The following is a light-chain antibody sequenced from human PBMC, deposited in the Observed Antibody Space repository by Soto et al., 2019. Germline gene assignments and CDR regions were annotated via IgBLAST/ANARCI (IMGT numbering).Light chain of an antibody. V-gene: IGKV4-1*01. CDR1: QSVLYSSNNKNY. Sequence: DSVMTQSPDSLAVSLGERATINCKSSQSVLYSSNNKNYLAWYQQKPGQPPKLLIYWASTRESGVPDRFSGSGSGTDFTLTISSLQAEDVAVYYCQQYYSTPITFGGGTKVDIK. CDR3: QQYYSTPIT. J-gene: IGKJ4*01. CDR2: WAS.